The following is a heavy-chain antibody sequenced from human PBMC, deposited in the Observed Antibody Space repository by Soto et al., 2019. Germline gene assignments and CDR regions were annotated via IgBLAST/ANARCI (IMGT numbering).Heavy chain of an antibody. V-gene: IGHV1-69*01. J-gene: IGHJ6*02. CDR2: IIASFGTA. CDR3: AVHGSGSIRYYYDYYGMDV. Sequence: QVQLVQSGAEVKKPGSSVKVSCEDSVVTFISYAISWVRQAPGPGRAWMGGIIASFGTANYAQKLQGRVTITEDESKSTAYIELSSLRSEDTAGYCCAVHGSGSIRYYYDYYGMDVWGQGTTVTVSS. CDR1: VVTFISYA. D-gene: IGHD3-10*01.